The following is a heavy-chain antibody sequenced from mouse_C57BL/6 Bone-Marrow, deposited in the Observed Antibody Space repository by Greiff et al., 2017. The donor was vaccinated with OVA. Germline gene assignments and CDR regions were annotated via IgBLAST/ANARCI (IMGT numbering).Heavy chain of an antibody. V-gene: IGHV1-76*01. CDR1: GYTFTDYY. J-gene: IGHJ1*03. CDR2: IYPGSGNT. D-gene: IGHD2-3*01. Sequence: VQLQQSGAGLVRPGASVKLSCKASGYTFTDYYINWVKQRPGQGLEWIARIYPGSGNTYYNEKFKGKATLTAEKSSSTAYMQLSSLTSEDSAVYFCASYDYWYFDVWGTGTTVTVSS. CDR3: ASYDYWYFDV.